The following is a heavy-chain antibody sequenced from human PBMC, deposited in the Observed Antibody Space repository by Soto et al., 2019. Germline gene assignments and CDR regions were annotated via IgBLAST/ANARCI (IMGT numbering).Heavy chain of an antibody. D-gene: IGHD3-10*01. CDR2: IRGFSPYT. J-gene: IGHJ6*02. CDR1: VFTFRIYT. V-gene: IGHV3-21*01. Sequence: GSLRLSGVSSVFTFRIYTMNWVRQAPGKGLEWVSGIRGFSPYTFYAESVKGRFTISRDNAKNSLYLQMDSLRAEDTAVYYCARDRGYDAHDYYYNAMDVWGQGTTVTVSS. CDR3: ARDRGYDAHDYYYNAMDV.